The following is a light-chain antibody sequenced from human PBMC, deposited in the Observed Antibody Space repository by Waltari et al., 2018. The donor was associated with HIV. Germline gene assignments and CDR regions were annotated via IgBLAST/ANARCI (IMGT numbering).Light chain of an antibody. J-gene: IGKJ4*01. V-gene: IGKV1-39*01. CDR2: ASS. CDR3: HQYNSYPLT. CDR1: QSVDVY. Sequence: DIQMTQSPSSLSASVGDTVTITCRASQSVDVYVNWYQHKPGKAPKLLIFASSSLQSGVPSRFSGSGSGTEFTLTISSLQPEDFATYSCHQYNSYPLTFGGGTRVEIK.